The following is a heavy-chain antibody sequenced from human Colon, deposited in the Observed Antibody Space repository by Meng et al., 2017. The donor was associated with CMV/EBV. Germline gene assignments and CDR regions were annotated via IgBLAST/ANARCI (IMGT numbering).Heavy chain of an antibody. Sequence: GSLRLSCTVSGGSIGTNSYYWGWVRQPPGKGLEWIGSVYYNGNTYLNPSLESRVTMSRDTSKNQFSLKLCSVTAADTAIYYCATIPRGILIRLFDFWGQGTLVTVSS. V-gene: IGHV4-39*07. CDR2: VYYNGNT. D-gene: IGHD2-15*01. J-gene: IGHJ4*02. CDR3: ATIPRGILIRLFDF. CDR1: GGSIGTNSYY.